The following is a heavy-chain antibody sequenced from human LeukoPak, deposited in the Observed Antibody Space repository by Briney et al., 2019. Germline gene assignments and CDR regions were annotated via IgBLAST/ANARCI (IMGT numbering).Heavy chain of an antibody. CDR2: INTDGTGT. CDR1: GFPYSNYW. J-gene: IGHJ4*02. Sequence: PGGSLRLSCAASGFPYSNYWMHWVRQAPGKGRVWVSRINTDGTGTSYADSAKGRFTISRDNAKNTLYLQMNSLRVEDTAVYYCARHSTSIFGVVTEDYWGQGTLVTVSS. D-gene: IGHD3-3*01. CDR3: ARHSTSIFGVVTEDY. V-gene: IGHV3-74*01.